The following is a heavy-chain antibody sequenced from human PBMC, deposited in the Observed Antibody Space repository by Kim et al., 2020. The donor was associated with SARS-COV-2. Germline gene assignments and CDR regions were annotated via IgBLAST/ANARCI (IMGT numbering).Heavy chain of an antibody. Sequence: SETLSLTCTVSGGSISSSSYYWGWIRQPPGKGLEWIGSIYYSGSTYYNPSLKSRVTISVDTSKNQFSLKLSSVTAADTAVYYCARPYCGGDCYWGDAFDIWGQETMLTISS. J-gene: IGHJ3*02. CDR1: GGSISSSSYY. V-gene: IGHV4-39*01. D-gene: IGHD2-21*02. CDR3: ARPYCGGDCYWGDAFDI. CDR2: IYYSGST.